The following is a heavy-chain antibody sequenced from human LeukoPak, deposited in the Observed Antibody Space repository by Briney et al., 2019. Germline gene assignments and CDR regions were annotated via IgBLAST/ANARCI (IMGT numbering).Heavy chain of an antibody. CDR2: ISDGGSDT. V-gene: IGHV3-23*01. Sequence: GGSLRLSCAASGFTFSSYSVNWVRQAPGKGLDWVSTISDGGSDTHYADSVKGRFTISRDDSKNTLYLQMNSLRAEDTAVYYCAKALYGDYGRFDYWGQGTLVTVSS. D-gene: IGHD4-17*01. CDR1: GFTFSSYS. CDR3: AKALYGDYGRFDY. J-gene: IGHJ4*02.